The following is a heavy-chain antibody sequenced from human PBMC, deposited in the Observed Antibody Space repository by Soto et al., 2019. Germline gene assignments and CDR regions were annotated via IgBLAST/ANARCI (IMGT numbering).Heavy chain of an antibody. V-gene: IGHV3-48*02. CDR3: ARDDYDIRESI. J-gene: IGHJ4*02. CDR1: GFTFSNYA. D-gene: IGHD3-22*01. CDR2: ISNGGDSI. Sequence: PGGSLRLSCAASGFTFSNYALNWVRQAPGKGLEWVSYISNGGDSIYYADSIKGRFTNSRDNAKNSLYLEMNSLRDEDTAIYYCARDDYDIRESIWGQGTLVTVS.